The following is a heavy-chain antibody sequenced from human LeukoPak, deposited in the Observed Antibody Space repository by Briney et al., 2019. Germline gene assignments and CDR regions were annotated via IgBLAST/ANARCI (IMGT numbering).Heavy chain of an antibody. D-gene: IGHD6-19*01. Sequence: SETLSLTCTVSGGSISSYYWSWIRQPAGKGLEWIGRIYTSGSTNYNPSLKSRVTMSVDTSKNQFSLKLSSVTAADTAVYYCARGRIAVAGWFRGTSYYYGMDVWGQGTTVTVSS. CDR1: GGSISSYY. CDR3: ARGRIAVAGWFRGTSYYYGMDV. V-gene: IGHV4-4*07. CDR2: IYTSGST. J-gene: IGHJ6*02.